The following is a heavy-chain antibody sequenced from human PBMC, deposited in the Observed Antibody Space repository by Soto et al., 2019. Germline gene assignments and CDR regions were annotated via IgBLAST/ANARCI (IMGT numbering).Heavy chain of an antibody. CDR3: ARSAHQRENYSGLDV. CDR2: INPSGDST. D-gene: IGHD1-26*01. J-gene: IGHJ6*02. Sequence: QVQLVQSGAEVRSPGASVKVSCTASGDSFTNYFIHWVRQAPGQGLEWMAIINPSGDSTTSGQKFQGRVTMTRDAPTRTFYLALSNLRSEDTAVYYCARSAHQRENYSGLDVWGQGTTVTVSS. CDR1: GDSFTNYF. V-gene: IGHV1-46*01.